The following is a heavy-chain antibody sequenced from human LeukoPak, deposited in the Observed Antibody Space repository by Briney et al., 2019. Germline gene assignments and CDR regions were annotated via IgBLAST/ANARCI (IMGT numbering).Heavy chain of an antibody. CDR1: GGSISSYY. CDR3: AREVISYYGSGSSSLDY. J-gene: IGHJ4*02. D-gene: IGHD3-10*01. Sequence: AETLSFTCSVSGGSISSYYWCWIRQPPGKGLEWIGYIYYSGSTDYNPSLKSRVTISVDTSKNQFSLKLSSVTAADTAVYYCAREVISYYGSGSSSLDYWGQGTLVTVSS. CDR2: IYYSGST. V-gene: IGHV4-59*12.